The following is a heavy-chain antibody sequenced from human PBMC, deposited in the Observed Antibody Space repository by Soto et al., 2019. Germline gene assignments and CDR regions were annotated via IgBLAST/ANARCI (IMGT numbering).Heavy chain of an antibody. CDR1: GFTLSAYV. V-gene: IGHV3-33*05. CDR3: ADIGGYDSVGGAY. J-gene: IGHJ4*02. D-gene: IGHD3-16*01. Sequence: GGSLRLSCAASGFTLSAYVMHRVRQAPGKGLEWVTFISFNGKNTDYADSVKGRFTVSRDNARKTLYLQMNSLRVEDTAVYYCADIGGYDSVGGAYWGQGA. CDR2: ISFNGKNT.